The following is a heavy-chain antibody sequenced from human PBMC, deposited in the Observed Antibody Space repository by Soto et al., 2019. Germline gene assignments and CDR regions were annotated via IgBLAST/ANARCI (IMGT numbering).Heavy chain of an antibody. J-gene: IGHJ4*02. V-gene: IGHV3-23*01. D-gene: IGHD2-15*01. Sequence: DVPLLESGGGLVQSEGSLRLSCAASGFTFSSYAMGWVRQGPGKGLEWVAVVSIGGSTHYADSVRGRFTISRDNSKNTLSLQMNSLTAEDTAVYFCAKRRGAGGHFDYWGQGALVTVSS. CDR3: AKRRGAGGHFDY. CDR1: GFTFSSYA. CDR2: VSIGGST.